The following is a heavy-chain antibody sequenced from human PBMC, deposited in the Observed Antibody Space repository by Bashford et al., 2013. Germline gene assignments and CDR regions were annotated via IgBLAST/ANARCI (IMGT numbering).Heavy chain of an antibody. CDR2: ISSSSSYI. Sequence: GGSLRLSCAASGFTFSSYGMHWVRQAPGKGLEWVSSISSSSSYIYYADSVKGRFTISRDNAKNSLYLQMNSLRAEDTAVYYCARELLRYCSGGSCDSFDYWGQGTLVTVSS. V-gene: IGHV3-21*01. J-gene: IGHJ4*02. CDR1: GFTFSSYG. CDR3: ARELLRYCSGGSCDSFDY. D-gene: IGHD2-15*01.